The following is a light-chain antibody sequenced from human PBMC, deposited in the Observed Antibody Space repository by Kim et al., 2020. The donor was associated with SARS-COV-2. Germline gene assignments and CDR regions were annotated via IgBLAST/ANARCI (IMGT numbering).Light chain of an antibody. V-gene: IGLV3-19*01. CDR3: NPRDSSGNHFRV. CDR2: GPT. J-gene: IGLJ3*02. Sequence: LGPTFRITCPGDSLRTHLASWYQQNLGQVLVLVIYGPTNRPSGIPDRFSGSSSGHTASLTITGAQAEDAADYYRNPRDSSGNHFRVFGGGPQLTVL. CDR1: SLRTHL.